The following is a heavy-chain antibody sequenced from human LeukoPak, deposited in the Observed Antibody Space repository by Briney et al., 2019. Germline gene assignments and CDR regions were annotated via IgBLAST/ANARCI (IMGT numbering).Heavy chain of an antibody. D-gene: IGHD3-3*01. J-gene: IGHJ4*02. V-gene: IGHV3-30*18. CDR3: AKTKPYYDFSYFDY. CDR2: ISYDGSNK. Sequence: GGSLRLSCAASGFTFSSYGTHWVRQAPGKGLEWVAVISYDGSNKYYADSVKGRFTISRDNSKNTLYLQMNSLRAEDTAVYYCAKTKPYYDFSYFDYWGQGTLVTVSS. CDR1: GFTFSSYG.